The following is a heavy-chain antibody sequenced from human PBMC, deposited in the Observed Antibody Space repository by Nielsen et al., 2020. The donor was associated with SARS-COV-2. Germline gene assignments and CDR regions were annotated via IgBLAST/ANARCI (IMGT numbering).Heavy chain of an antibody. Sequence: GESLKISCAASGFTFSSYGMHWVRQAPGKGLEWVAVISYDGSNKYYADSVKGRFTISRDNSKNTLYLQMNSLRAEDTAAYYCAKGSLYYYDSSGYPMNWGQGTLVTVSS. CDR1: GFTFSSYG. CDR3: AKGSLYYYDSSGYPMN. V-gene: IGHV3-30*18. D-gene: IGHD3-22*01. J-gene: IGHJ4*02. CDR2: ISYDGSNK.